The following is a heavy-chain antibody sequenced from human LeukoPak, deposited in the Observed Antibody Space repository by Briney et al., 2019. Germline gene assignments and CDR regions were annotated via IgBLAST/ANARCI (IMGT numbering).Heavy chain of an antibody. CDR1: GFTYSNYV. CDR3: ANWFGSSSSFMGPFDY. V-gene: IGHV3-23*01. Sequence: PGGSLRLSCAASGFTYSNYVMSWVRQAPGKGLEWVSAISGSGGRTYYADSVKGRFTISRDNSKNTLHLQMNSLRGGDTAVYFCANWFGSSSSFMGPFDYWGRGTLVTVSS. J-gene: IGHJ4*02. D-gene: IGHD6-6*01. CDR2: ISGSGGRT.